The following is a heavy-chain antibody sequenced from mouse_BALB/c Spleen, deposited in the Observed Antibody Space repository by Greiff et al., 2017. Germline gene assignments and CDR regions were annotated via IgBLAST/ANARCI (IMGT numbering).Heavy chain of an antibody. CDR1: GYTFTSYT. CDR3: ATIYYGNYRAMDY. V-gene: IGHV1-4*02. CDR2: INPSSGYT. Sequence: QVQLKESAAELARPGASVKMSCKASGYTFTSYTMHWVKQRPGQGLEWIGYINPSSGYTEYNQKFKDKTTLTADKSSSTAYMQLSSLTSEDSAVYYCATIYYGNYRAMDYWGQGTSVTVSS. D-gene: IGHD2-1*01. J-gene: IGHJ4*01.